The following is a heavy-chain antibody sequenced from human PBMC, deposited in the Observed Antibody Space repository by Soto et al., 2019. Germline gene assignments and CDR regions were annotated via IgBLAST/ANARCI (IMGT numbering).Heavy chain of an antibody. CDR1: GGSFSGYY. CDR3: ARAEGRDYPFDY. V-gene: IGHV4-34*01. Sequence: QVQLQQWGAGLLKPSETLSLTCAVYGGSFSGYYWSWIRQPPGKGLEWIGEINHSGSTNYNPSLKSRVTISVDTSKNQFSLKLSSVTAADTAVYYCARAEGRDYPFDYWGQGTLVTVSS. CDR2: INHSGST. D-gene: IGHD4-17*01. J-gene: IGHJ4*02.